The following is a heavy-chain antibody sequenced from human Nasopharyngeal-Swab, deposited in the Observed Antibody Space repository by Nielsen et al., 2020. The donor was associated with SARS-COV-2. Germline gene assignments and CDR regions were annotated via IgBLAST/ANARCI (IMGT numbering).Heavy chain of an antibody. Sequence: GGSLRLSCAASGFTFNLYTINWVRQAPAKGLEWVAVIPSDGSDKYYADSVRGRFTISRDNAKNSVYLQMNSLRAEDTALYYCTRDTPAMFAYWGQGTLVSVSS. J-gene: IGHJ4*02. CDR1: GFTFNLYT. CDR3: TRDTPAMFAY. V-gene: IGHV3-30*03. CDR2: IPSDGSDK.